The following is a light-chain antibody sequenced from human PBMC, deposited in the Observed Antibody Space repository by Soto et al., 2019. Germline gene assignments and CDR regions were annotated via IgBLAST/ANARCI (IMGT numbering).Light chain of an antibody. CDR3: QQSYSTLLT. J-gene: IGKJ4*01. V-gene: IGKV1-39*01. Sequence: DIPMTQSPSSLSASVGDRVTITCRASQSIGRYLNWYQQKPGKAPKLLIYDASSLQSGVPSRFSGSGSGTDFTLTITSLQHEDFGSYHCQQSYSTLLTFGGGTKVEIK. CDR2: DAS. CDR1: QSIGRY.